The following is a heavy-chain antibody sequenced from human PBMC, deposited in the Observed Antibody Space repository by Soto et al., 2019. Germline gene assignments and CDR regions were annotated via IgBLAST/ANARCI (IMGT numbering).Heavy chain of an antibody. J-gene: IGHJ4*02. CDR2: ISSSSSYI. D-gene: IGHD3-16*02. V-gene: IGHV3-21*01. CDR1: GFTFSSYS. CDR3: ARDASIEYDYIWGSYQGYFDY. Sequence: EVQLVESGGGLVKPGGSLRLSCAASGFTFSSYSMNWVRQAPGKGLEWVSSISSSSSYIYYADSVKGRFTISRDNAKNSLYLQMNSLRAEDTAVYYCARDASIEYDYIWGSYQGYFDYWGQGTLVTVSS.